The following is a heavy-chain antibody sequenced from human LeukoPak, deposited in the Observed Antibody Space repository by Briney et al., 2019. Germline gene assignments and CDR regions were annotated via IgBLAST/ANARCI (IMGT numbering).Heavy chain of an antibody. V-gene: IGHV4-38-2*02. D-gene: IGHD5-18*01. CDR1: GYSISSGYY. CDR3: AREGVDTAMVFDY. J-gene: IGHJ4*02. CDR2: IYHSGST. Sequence: SETLSLTCTVSGYSISSGYYWGWIRQPPGKGLEWIGSIYHSGSTYYNPSLKSRVTISVDTSKNQFSLKLSSVTAADTAVYYCAREGVDTAMVFDYWGQGTLVTVSS.